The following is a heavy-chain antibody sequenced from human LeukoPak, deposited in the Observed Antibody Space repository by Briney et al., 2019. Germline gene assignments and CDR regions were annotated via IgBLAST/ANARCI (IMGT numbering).Heavy chain of an antibody. CDR2: IYYSGST. CDR3: ARENAYCSSTSCALDV. Sequence: PSETLSLTCTVSGGSISSGGYYWSWIRQHPGKGLEWIGYIYYSGSTYYNPSLKSRVTISVDTSKNQFSLKLSSVTAADTAVYYCARENAYCSSTSCALDVWGQGTTVTVSS. CDR1: GGSISSGGYY. D-gene: IGHD2-2*01. V-gene: IGHV4-31*03. J-gene: IGHJ6*02.